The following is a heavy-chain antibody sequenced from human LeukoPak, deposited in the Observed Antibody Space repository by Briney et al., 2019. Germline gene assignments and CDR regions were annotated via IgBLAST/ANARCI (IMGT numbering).Heavy chain of an antibody. CDR3: ASSYSSGWYELDFDY. J-gene: IGHJ4*02. Sequence: GGSLRLSCAASGFTFSSYSMTWVRQAPGKGLEWVSYISSSSSTIYYADSVKGRFTISRDNAKNSLYLQMNSLRGEDTAVYYCASSYSSGWYELDFDYWGQGTLVTVSS. CDR1: GFTFSSYS. V-gene: IGHV3-48*01. CDR2: ISSSSSTI. D-gene: IGHD6-19*01.